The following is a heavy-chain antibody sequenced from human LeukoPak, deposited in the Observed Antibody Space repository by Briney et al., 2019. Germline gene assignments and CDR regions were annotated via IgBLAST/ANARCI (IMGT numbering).Heavy chain of an antibody. Sequence: SQTLSLTCTVSGGSISSGGYYWSWIRQHPGKGLEWIGYIYYGGSTYYNPSLKSRVTISVDTSKNQFSLKLSSVTAADTAVYYCARAQEDSGYPYYYYYYGMDVWGQGTTVTVSS. J-gene: IGHJ6*02. D-gene: IGHD3-22*01. CDR1: GGSISSGGYY. CDR2: IYYGGST. CDR3: ARAQEDSGYPYYYYYYGMDV. V-gene: IGHV4-31*03.